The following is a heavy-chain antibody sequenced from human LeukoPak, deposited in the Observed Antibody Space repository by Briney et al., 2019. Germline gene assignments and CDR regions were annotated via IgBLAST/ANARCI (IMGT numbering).Heavy chain of an antibody. Sequence: ASVKVSCKASGYTFTDYYMHWVRQAPGQGLEWMGRINPNSGGTNYAQKFQGRVTMTRDTSISTGYMELSSLRSEDTAVYYCARGGVRGDFDYWGQGTLVTVSS. J-gene: IGHJ4*02. V-gene: IGHV1-2*06. CDR3: ARGGVRGDFDY. CDR1: GYTFTDYY. CDR2: INPNSGGT. D-gene: IGHD3-10*01.